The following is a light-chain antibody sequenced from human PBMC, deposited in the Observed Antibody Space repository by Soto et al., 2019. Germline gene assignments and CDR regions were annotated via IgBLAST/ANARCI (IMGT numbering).Light chain of an antibody. CDR1: QSVSSN. CDR2: GAS. V-gene: IGKV3-15*01. CDR3: QQYNNWPLT. Sequence: EIVMTQSPATLSVSPGERATLSCRASQSVSSNLAWYQQKPGQAPRLLIYGASTRATGIPARFSGSGSGTEFTLTISSLQSEDLAVSYCQQYNNWPLTFGGGTKVEIQ. J-gene: IGKJ4*01.